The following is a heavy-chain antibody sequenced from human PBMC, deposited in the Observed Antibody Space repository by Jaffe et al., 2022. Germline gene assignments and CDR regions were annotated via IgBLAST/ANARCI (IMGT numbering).Heavy chain of an antibody. J-gene: IGHJ2*01. CDR2: IYWDDDQ. V-gene: IGHV2-5*02. Sequence: QITLRESGPTLVKPTQTLTLTCTFSGFSLTTDGVAVGWVRQPPGEALEWLGIIYWDDDQRYRPLLKNRLNIAKDVSKNLVILTMTDMQPGDTATYFCVHSELTGDWNFELWGRGSRVTVSS. CDR3: VHSELTGDWNFEL. CDR1: GFSLTTDGVA. D-gene: IGHD1-1*01.